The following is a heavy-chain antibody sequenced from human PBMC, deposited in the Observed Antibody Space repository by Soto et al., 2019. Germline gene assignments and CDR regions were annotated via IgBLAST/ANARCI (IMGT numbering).Heavy chain of an antibody. V-gene: IGHV3-30-3*01. D-gene: IGHD3-10*01. Sequence: VQLLESGGGLVQPGRSLRLSCAASGFTFSSYAMHWVRQAPGKGLEWVAVISYDGSNKYYADSVKGRFTISRDNSKNTLYLQMNSLRAEDTAVYYCARDITMVRGADYYYYYGMDVWGQGTTVTVSS. CDR3: ARDITMVRGADYYYYYGMDV. J-gene: IGHJ6*02. CDR1: GFTFSSYA. CDR2: ISYDGSNK.